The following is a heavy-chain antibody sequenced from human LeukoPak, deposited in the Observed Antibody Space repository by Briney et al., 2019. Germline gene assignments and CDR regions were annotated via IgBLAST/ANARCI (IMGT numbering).Heavy chain of an antibody. Sequence: SXTLSLTCTVSGYSISSGYYWGWIRPPPGKGLERIGIIYHSGSTYYNPSLKSRVTISVDTSKNQFSLKLSSVTAADTAVYYCASHIEGYCSGGSCYGSFDYWGQGTLVTVSS. CDR3: ASHIEGYCSGGSCYGSFDY. V-gene: IGHV4-38-2*02. CDR2: IYHSGST. D-gene: IGHD2-15*01. CDR1: GYSISSGYY. J-gene: IGHJ4*02.